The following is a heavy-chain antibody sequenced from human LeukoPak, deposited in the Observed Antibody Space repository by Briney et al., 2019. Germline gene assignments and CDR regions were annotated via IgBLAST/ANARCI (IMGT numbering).Heavy chain of an antibody. J-gene: IGHJ5*02. CDR2: ISYDEINK. Sequence: GGSLRLSCAASGFTFSSYALHWVRQAASRGLQWVALISYDEINKYYADSVKGRFTISRDTSKNTLYLQMNSLRAEDTAVYYCARAMGYDFFLDGFDPWGQGTLVTVSS. CDR1: GFTFSSYA. D-gene: IGHD3-3*01. CDR3: ARAMGYDFFLDGFDP. V-gene: IGHV3-30*01.